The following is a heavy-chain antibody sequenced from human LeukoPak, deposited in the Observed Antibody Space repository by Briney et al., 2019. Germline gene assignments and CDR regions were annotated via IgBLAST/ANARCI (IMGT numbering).Heavy chain of an antibody. CDR2: TSGDGGST. D-gene: IGHD6-19*01. CDR1: GFTFDDYA. CDR3: AKPYSTIRVAGTPFDY. V-gene: IGHV3-43*02. J-gene: IGHJ4*02. Sequence: PGGSLRLSCAASGFTFDDYAMHWVRQAPGKGLEWVSLTSGDGGSTYYADSVKGRFTISRDNSKNSLYLQMNSLRTEDTALYYCAKPYSTIRVAGTPFDYWGQGSLVTVSS.